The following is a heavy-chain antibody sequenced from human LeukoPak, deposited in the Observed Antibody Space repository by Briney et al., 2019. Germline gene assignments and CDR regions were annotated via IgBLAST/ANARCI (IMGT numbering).Heavy chain of an antibody. Sequence: KASETLSPTCAVSGYSISSGSYWGWIRQPPGKGLEWIGNMFHSGDTYHNPSLKSRVTISADTSKNQFSLKQTSVTAADTAVYYCAKVGAYGDYARHDYWGQGTLVTVSS. D-gene: IGHD4-17*01. J-gene: IGHJ4*02. V-gene: IGHV4-38-2*01. CDR3: AKVGAYGDYARHDY. CDR2: MFHSGDT. CDR1: GYSISSGSY.